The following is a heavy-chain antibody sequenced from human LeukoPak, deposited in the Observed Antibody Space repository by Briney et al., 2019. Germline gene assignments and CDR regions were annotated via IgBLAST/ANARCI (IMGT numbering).Heavy chain of an antibody. Sequence: PSDTLSLTCAVYGGSFSGYYWSWIRQPPGKGLEWVGEINHSGSTNYNPSLKSRVTISADTSKNQFSLKLSSVTAADTAVYYCARNTATVRSYYYYYGMDVWGQGTTVTVSS. J-gene: IGHJ6*02. CDR1: GGSFSGYY. V-gene: IGHV4-34*01. D-gene: IGHD1-26*01. CDR3: ARNTATVRSYYYYYGMDV. CDR2: INHSGST.